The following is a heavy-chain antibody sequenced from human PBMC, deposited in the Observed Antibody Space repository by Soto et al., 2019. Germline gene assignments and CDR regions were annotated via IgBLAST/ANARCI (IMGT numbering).Heavy chain of an antibody. Sequence: ASVKVSCKASGYTFTGYYMHWVRQAPGQGLEWMGWINPNSGGTNYAQKFQGWVTMTRDTSISTAYMELSRLRSDDTAVYYCARAATVTLYYYYGMDVWGQGTTVTSP. D-gene: IGHD4-17*01. CDR3: ARAATVTLYYYYGMDV. CDR1: GYTFTGYY. J-gene: IGHJ6*02. V-gene: IGHV1-2*04. CDR2: INPNSGGT.